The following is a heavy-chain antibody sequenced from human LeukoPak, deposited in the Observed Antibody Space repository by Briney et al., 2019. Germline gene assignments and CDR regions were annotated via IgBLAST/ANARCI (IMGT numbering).Heavy chain of an antibody. CDR3: ARHLADTAMEYNWFDP. J-gene: IGHJ5*02. CDR2: IYYSGST. V-gene: IGHV4-39*01. CDR1: GGSISSSSYY. Sequence: PSETLSLTCTVSGGSISSSSYYWGWIRQPPGKGLEWIGSIYYSGSTNYNPSLKSRVTISVDTSKNQFSLKLSSVTAADTAVYYCARHLADTAMEYNWFDPWGQGTLVTVSS. D-gene: IGHD5-18*01.